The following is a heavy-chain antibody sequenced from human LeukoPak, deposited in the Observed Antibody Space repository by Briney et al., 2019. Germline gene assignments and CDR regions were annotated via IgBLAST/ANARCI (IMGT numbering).Heavy chain of an antibody. J-gene: IGHJ4*02. CDR1: GFTFSSYG. Sequence: GGSLRLSCAASGFTFSSYGMNWVRQAPGKGLEWISGISPSGGGTYYADFVKGRFTISRDNSRNTLYLQMNNLRTEDTAVYYCASPYYYDGSSYYHFFDHWGQGTLVTVSS. V-gene: IGHV3-23*01. CDR3: ASPYYYDGSSYYHFFDH. D-gene: IGHD3-22*01. CDR2: ISPSGGGT.